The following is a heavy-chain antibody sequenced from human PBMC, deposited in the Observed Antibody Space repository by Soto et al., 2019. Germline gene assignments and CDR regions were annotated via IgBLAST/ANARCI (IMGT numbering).Heavy chain of an antibody. CDR1: GGSFSGYY. CDR2: INHSGST. CDR3: ARHRASGFGFDF. J-gene: IGHJ4*02. D-gene: IGHD3-9*01. V-gene: IGHV4-34*01. Sequence: SETLSLTCAVYGGSFSGYYWSWIRQPPGKGLEWIGEINHSGSTNSNPSLKSRVTISVDKPKNQFSLNLFSVTVADTALYYCARHRASGFGFDFWGQGTLVTVSS.